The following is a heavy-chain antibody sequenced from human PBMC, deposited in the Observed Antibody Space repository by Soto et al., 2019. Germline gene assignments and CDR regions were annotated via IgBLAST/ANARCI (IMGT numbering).Heavy chain of an antibody. Sequence: PSETLSLTCTVSGGSISSNYWTWIRQPPGKGLEWIGYVYNSGSTNYNPSRKSRVTISEDTSKSQSSLMVNSMTAADTAAYYCAGYRREAVAGYTLDNWGQGSLVTVSS. CDR1: GGSISSNY. V-gene: IGHV4-59*01. CDR2: VYNSGST. CDR3: AGYRREAVAGYTLDN. D-gene: IGHD6-13*01. J-gene: IGHJ4*02.